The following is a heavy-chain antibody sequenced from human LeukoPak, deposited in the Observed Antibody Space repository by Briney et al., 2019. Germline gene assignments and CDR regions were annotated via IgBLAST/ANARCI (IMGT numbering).Heavy chain of an antibody. CDR3: TTGYGDNYYYYGMDV. V-gene: IGHV3-15*01. CDR1: GFTFSNAW. CDR2: IKSKTDGGTT. J-gene: IGHJ6*02. D-gene: IGHD4-17*01. Sequence: GALRLSCAASGFTFSNAWMSWVRQAPGKGLEWVGRIKSKTDGGTTDYAAPVKGRFTISRDDSKNTLYLQMNSLKTEDTAVYYCTTGYGDNYYYYGMDVWGQGTTVTVSS.